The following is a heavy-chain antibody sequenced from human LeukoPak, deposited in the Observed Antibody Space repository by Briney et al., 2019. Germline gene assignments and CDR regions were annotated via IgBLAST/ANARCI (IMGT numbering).Heavy chain of an antibody. CDR3: ARDMWEGY. CDR2: INHSGST. Sequence: PGGSLRLSCAASGFTFSSYAMSWVRQPPGKGLEWIGEINHSGSTDYNASLKSRITISVDTSKNQFSLKLSSVTAADTAVYYCARDMWEGYWGQGTLVTVSS. CDR1: GFTFSSYA. V-gene: IGHV4-34*01. J-gene: IGHJ4*02. D-gene: IGHD1-26*01.